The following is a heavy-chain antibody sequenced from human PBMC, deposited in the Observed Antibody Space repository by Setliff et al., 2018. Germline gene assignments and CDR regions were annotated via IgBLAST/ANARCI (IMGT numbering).Heavy chain of an antibody. CDR2: INHRGST. CDR1: GGTFSDYY. CDR3: ARGRNIAACLLDS. J-gene: IGHJ4*02. V-gene: IGHV4-34*01. D-gene: IGHD2-15*01. Sequence: SETLSLTCAAYGGTFSDYYWTWIRQPPGKGLEWIGEINHRGSTNYNPSLKSRATISIDTSKDQFSLKLISMGAADTAVYFCARGRNIAACLLDSWGQGALVTVSS.